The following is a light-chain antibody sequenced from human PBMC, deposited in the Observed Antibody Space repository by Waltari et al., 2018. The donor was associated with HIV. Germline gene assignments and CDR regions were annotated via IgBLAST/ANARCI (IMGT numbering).Light chain of an antibody. CDR1: SSTIAAGSD. CDR3: QSYDSSLSGSV. Sequence: QSVLTQPPSVSGAPGPRVTISCTGSSSTIAAGSDVHWYQPLPGTAPKLLLYGNSNRPSGVPDRFSGSKSGTSASLAITGLQAEDEADYYCQSYDSSLSGSVFGGGTKLTVL. CDR2: GNS. J-gene: IGLJ2*01. V-gene: IGLV1-40*01.